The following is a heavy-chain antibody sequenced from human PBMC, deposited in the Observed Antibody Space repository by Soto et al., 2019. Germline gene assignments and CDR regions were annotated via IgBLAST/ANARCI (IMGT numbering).Heavy chain of an antibody. CDR3: ARDLSVAGPDY. V-gene: IGHV3-30*03. CDR1: GFTFRSYA. J-gene: IGHJ4*02. Sequence: LRLSCAASGFTFRSYAMHWVHQAPGKGLEWVAVISYDESDKYYADSLKGRFTISRDNSKNTLYLQMNSLRGEDTAVYYCARDLSVAGPDYWGQGTLVTVSS. D-gene: IGHD6-19*01. CDR2: ISYDESDK.